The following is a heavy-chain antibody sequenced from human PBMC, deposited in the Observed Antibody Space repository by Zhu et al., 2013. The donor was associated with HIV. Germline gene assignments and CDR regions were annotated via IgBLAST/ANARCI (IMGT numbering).Heavy chain of an antibody. V-gene: IGHV1-69*01. J-gene: IGHJ6*03. Sequence: QVQLVQSGAEVKEPGSSVKVSCKASGGTLSSYAISWVRQAPGQGLEWMGGIIPIFGTAKYAQKFQGRVTIIADESTSTAYMELSSLRSDDTAVYYCARGTSFSYYYYMDVWGKGTTVTVSS. D-gene: IGHD3-16*01. CDR3: ARGTSFSYYYYMDV. CDR1: GGTLSSYA. CDR2: IIPIFGTA.